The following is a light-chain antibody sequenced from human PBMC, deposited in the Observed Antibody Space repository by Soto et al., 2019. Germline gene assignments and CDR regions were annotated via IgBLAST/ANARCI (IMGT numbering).Light chain of an antibody. CDR3: QQYDSQVT. CDR2: KAS. Sequence: DIQLTQSPSTLSASVGDRVTITCRASQSISSWLAWYQQKPGKAPNLLIYKASNLQSGVPSRFSGSGSGTEFTLTISRLQPDDFATYYCQQYDSQVTFGQGTKVEIK. J-gene: IGKJ1*01. CDR1: QSISSW. V-gene: IGKV1-5*03.